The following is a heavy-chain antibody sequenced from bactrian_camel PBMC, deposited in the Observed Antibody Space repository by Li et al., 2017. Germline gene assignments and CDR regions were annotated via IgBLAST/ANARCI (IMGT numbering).Heavy chain of an antibody. Sequence: HVQLVESGGGAVQTGGSLRLSCEVSKYTYSSRCMGWFRQAPGKEREAVAGIDSDGSTVYADSVKGRFTISQDNAKNIIYLQISSLTPDDTAMYYCAAGTQIIVGDYCDGITAWGQGTQVTVS. J-gene: IGHJ6*01. V-gene: IGHV3S57*01. CDR2: IDSDGST. CDR3: AAGTQIIVGDYCDGITA. CDR1: KYTYSSRC. D-gene: IGHD3*01.